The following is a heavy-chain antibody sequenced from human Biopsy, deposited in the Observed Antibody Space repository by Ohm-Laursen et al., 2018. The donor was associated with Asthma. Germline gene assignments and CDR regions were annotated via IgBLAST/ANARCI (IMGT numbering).Heavy chain of an antibody. CDR2: IKHDGSEK. CDR1: GFTFTDYW. Sequence: SLRLSCAASGFTFTDYWMHWVRQAPGKALEWVANIKHDGSEKNNVDSLKGRFTISRDNAKNSLYLQMNSLRAEDTAVYYCARTFHFWSPYHAEHYQLWGQGTLVTVSS. V-gene: IGHV3-7*01. J-gene: IGHJ1*01. CDR3: ARTFHFWSPYHAEHYQL. D-gene: IGHD3-3*02.